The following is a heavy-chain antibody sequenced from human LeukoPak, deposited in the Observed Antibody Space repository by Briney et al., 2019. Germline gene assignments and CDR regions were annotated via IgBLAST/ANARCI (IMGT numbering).Heavy chain of an antibody. D-gene: IGHD3-22*01. CDR1: GFTASSNY. J-gene: IGHJ3*02. V-gene: IGHV3-53*01. CDR3: ARTLYYYDSSGYESLDAFDI. CDR2: IYSGGST. Sequence: GGSLRLSCAASGFTASSNYMSWVRQAPGKGLEWVSVIYSGGSTYYADSVKGRFTISRDNSKNTLYLQMNSLRAEDTAVYYCARTLYYYDSSGYESLDAFDIWGQGTMVTVSS.